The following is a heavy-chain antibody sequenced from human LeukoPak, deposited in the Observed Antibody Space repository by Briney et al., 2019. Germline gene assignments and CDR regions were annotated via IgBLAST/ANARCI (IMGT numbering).Heavy chain of an antibody. D-gene: IGHD1-26*01. CDR1: GGSFSGYY. V-gene: IGHV4-34*01. CDR3: ARGREGYLDY. Sequence: SETLSLTCAVYGGSFSGYYWSWIRQPPGKGLEWIGEINHSGSTNYNPSLKSRVTISVDTTKNQFSLKLSSVTAADTAVYYCARGREGYLDYWGQGTLVTVSS. CDR2: INHSGST. J-gene: IGHJ4*02.